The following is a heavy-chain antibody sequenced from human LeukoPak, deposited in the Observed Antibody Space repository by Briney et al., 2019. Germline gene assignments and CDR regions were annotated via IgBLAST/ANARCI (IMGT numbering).Heavy chain of an antibody. D-gene: IGHD6-19*01. CDR2: ISYDGGNK. V-gene: IGHV3-30*18. CDR1: GFTFSSYG. Sequence: GGSLRLSCAASGFTFSSYGMHWVRQAPGKGLEWVAVISYDGGNKYYADSVKGRFTISRDNSKNTLYLQMNSLRAEDTAVYYCAKDRSAYSSGWYNLDYWGQGTLVTVSS. CDR3: AKDRSAYSSGWYNLDY. J-gene: IGHJ4*02.